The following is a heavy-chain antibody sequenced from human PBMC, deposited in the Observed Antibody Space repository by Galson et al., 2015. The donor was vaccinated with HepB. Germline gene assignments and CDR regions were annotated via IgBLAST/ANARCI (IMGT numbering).Heavy chain of an antibody. D-gene: IGHD2-15*01. CDR3: ARGGEGDIVVVDPSLGYFQH. CDR1: GYTFTGHY. Sequence: SVKVSCKASGYTFTGHYMHWVRQAPGQGLEWMGGIIPIFGTANYAQKFQGRVTITADESTSTAYMELSSLRSEDTAVYYCARGGEGDIVVVDPSLGYFQHWGQGTLVTVSS. J-gene: IGHJ1*01. CDR2: IIPIFGTA. V-gene: IGHV1-69*13.